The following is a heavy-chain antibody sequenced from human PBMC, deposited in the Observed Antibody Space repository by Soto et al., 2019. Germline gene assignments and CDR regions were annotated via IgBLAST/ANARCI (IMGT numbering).Heavy chain of an antibody. CDR3: ARDRYGGNGCDAFDV. D-gene: IGHD2-21*01. J-gene: IGHJ3*01. CDR1: GYSFTSKS. Sequence: QAQLVQSGAEVKKPGTSVKISCKASGYSFTSKSLVWVRQAPGHGLEWVGWISPYNGRTEYAKNVQGSVSMTRDTYTRTANMALRSLTSDDTAVYYCARDRYGGNGCDAFDVWGQGKMVIVSS. V-gene: IGHV1-18*01. CDR2: ISPYNGRT.